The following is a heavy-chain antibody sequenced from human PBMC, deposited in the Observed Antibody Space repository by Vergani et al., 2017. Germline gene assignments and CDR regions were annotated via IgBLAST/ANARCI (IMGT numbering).Heavy chain of an antibody. D-gene: IGHD3-10*01. Sequence: QVQLVQSGAEVKKPGSSVKVSCKASGGTFSSYAISWVRQAPGQGLEWMGGINTNTGNPTYAQGFTGRFVFSLDTSVSTAYLQISSLKAEDTAVYYCARRAGGHYYDDYMDVWGKGTTVTVSS. CDR2: INTNTGNP. J-gene: IGHJ6*03. V-gene: IGHV7-4-1*02. CDR3: ARRAGGHYYDDYMDV. CDR1: GGTFSSYA.